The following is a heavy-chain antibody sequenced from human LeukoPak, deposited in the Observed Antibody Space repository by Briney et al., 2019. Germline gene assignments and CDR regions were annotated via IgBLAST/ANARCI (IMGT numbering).Heavy chain of an antibody. CDR2: IYYSGST. CDR3: ARVPSSRAPFDY. D-gene: IGHD2-2*01. J-gene: IGHJ4*02. Sequence: SETLSLTCTVSGGSISSYYWSWIRQPPGKGLECIGYIYYSGSTNYNPSLKSRVAISVDTFKNQFSLKLSSVTAADTAVYYCARVPSSRAPFDYWGQGTLVTVSS. CDR1: GGSISSYY. V-gene: IGHV4-59*01.